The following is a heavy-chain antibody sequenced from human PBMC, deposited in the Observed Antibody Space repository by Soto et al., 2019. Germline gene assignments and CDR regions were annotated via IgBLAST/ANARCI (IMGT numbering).Heavy chain of an antibody. Sequence: EVQLVESGGGLVQPGGSLRLSCTASGFTFSSYSMNWVRQAPGKGLEWGSYISSSSSTIYYADSVKGRFTISRDNAKNSLYLQVNSLRAEDTAVYYCARDPSSTSGLPSYYFDYWGQGTLVTVSS. CDR3: ARDPSSTSGLPSYYFDY. CDR1: GFTFSSYS. CDR2: ISSSSSTI. V-gene: IGHV3-48*01. D-gene: IGHD2-2*01. J-gene: IGHJ4*02.